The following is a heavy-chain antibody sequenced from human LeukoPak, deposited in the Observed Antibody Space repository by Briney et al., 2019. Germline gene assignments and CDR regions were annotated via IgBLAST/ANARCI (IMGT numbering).Heavy chain of an antibody. CDR3: AKDLEKAVAAWYYGMDV. CDR2: ISYDGSNK. J-gene: IGHJ6*02. V-gene: IGHV3-30*18. Sequence: GRSLRLSCAASGFTFSSYGMHWVHQAPGKGLEWVAVISYDGSNKYYADSVKGRFTISRDNSKNTLYLQMNSLRAEDTAVYYCAKDLEKAVAAWYYGMDVWGQGTTVTVSS. CDR1: GFTFSSYG. D-gene: IGHD6-19*01.